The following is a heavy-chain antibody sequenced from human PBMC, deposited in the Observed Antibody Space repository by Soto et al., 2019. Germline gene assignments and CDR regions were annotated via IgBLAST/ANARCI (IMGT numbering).Heavy chain of an antibody. J-gene: IGHJ4*02. D-gene: IGHD4-4*01. CDR3: AREGSDNYNEYYFDS. CDR1: GFTVSSTY. V-gene: IGHV3-66*01. CDR2: IESGGST. Sequence: GGSLRLSCNASGFTVSSTYRSWVRQAPGMGLEWVAVIESGGSTHYADSVRRRFTISRDNAKTSLYLQMNSLRAEDTAVYYCAREGSDNYNEYYFDSWGEGTLVTVSS.